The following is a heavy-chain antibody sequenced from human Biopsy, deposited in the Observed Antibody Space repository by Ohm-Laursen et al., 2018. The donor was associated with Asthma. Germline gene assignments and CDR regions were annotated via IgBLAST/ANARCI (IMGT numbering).Heavy chain of an antibody. J-gene: IGHJ4*02. CDR3: VRWRSGYPDHYSDF. Sequence: SLRLSCAASGFTFRNFGMHWVRQAPGKGLEWVALISSDVREWYADSVKGRFTISRDNSKNTLDLQMNSLRGDDTAVYYCVRWRSGYPDHYSDFWGLGTVVAVSS. V-gene: IGHV3-30*03. CDR1: GFTFRNFG. CDR2: ISSDVRE. D-gene: IGHD2-21*01.